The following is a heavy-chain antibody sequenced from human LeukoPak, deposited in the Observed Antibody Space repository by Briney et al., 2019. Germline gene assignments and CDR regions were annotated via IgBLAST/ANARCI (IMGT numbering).Heavy chain of an antibody. J-gene: IGHJ6*03. D-gene: IGHD3-3*01. V-gene: IGHV4-39*01. CDR2: IYYPGST. Sequence: SETLSLTCTVSGGSISSSTYYWDWIRQPPGKGLEWIGTIYYPGSTYYNASLKSRVTISVDTSKNQFSLKLSSVTAADTAVYYCARILRDYYYYMDVWGKGTTVTVSS. CDR3: ARILRDYYYYMDV. CDR1: GGSISSSTYY.